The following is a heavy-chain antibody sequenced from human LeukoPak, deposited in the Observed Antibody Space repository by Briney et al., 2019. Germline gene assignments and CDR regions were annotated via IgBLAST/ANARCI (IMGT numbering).Heavy chain of an antibody. V-gene: IGHV4-31*03. D-gene: IGHD3-3*01. Sequence: SETLSLTCTVSGGSISSGGYYWRWIRQHPGKGLEWIGYIYYSGSTYYNPSLKSRVTISVDTSKNQFSLKLSSVTAADTAVYYCARELVLRQDFGRAFDIWGQGTMVTVSS. CDR1: GGSISSGGYY. CDR2: IYYSGST. CDR3: ARELVLRQDFGRAFDI. J-gene: IGHJ3*02.